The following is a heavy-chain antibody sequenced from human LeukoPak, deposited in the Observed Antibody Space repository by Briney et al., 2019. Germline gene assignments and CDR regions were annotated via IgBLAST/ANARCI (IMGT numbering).Heavy chain of an antibody. Sequence: GEPLQISSQCSGSIFTDYWIAWTRPLPGKGLEWMGIIYPGDSDTRYSPSFQGQVTFSADKSVSTAYLQWSSLKASDTAIYYCARQPSGVYATDHWGQGTLVTVSS. CDR3: ARQPSGVYATDH. D-gene: IGHD2/OR15-2a*01. J-gene: IGHJ5*02. V-gene: IGHV5-51*01. CDR2: IYPGDSDT. CDR1: GSIFTDYW.